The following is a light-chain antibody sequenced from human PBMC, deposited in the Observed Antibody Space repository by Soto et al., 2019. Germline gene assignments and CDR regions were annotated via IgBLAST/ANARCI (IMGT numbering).Light chain of an antibody. CDR2: RNN. CDR1: SSNIGSNY. J-gene: IGLJ1*01. CDR3: AAWDDNLGANYV. Sequence: QSVLTQPPSASGTPGQRVTISCSGSSSNIGSNYVYWYQQFPGTAPKLLIYRNNQRPSGVPDRFSGSKSGTSASLAISGLRSEDEADYYCAAWDDNLGANYVFGSGTKVTVL. V-gene: IGLV1-47*01.